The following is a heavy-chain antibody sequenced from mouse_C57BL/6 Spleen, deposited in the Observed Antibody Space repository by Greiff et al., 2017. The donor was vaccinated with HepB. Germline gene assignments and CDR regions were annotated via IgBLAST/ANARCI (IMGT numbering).Heavy chain of an antibody. CDR3: ARPFSTTVVATGAMDY. J-gene: IGHJ4*01. V-gene: IGHV5-17*01. CDR1: GFTFSDYG. Sequence: EVQGVESGGGLVKPGGSLKLSCAASGFTFSDYGMHWVRQAPEKGLEWVAYISSGSSTIYYADTVKGRFTISRDNAKNTLFLQMTSLRSEDTAMYYCARPFSTTVVATGAMDYWGQGTSVTVSS. CDR2: ISSGSSTI. D-gene: IGHD1-1*01.